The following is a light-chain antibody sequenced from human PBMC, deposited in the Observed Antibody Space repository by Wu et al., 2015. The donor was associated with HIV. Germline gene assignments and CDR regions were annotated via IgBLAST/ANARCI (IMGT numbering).Light chain of an antibody. Sequence: EIVLTQSPGTLSLSPGERATLSCRATQGISNSYLAWYQQKPGQGPRLLIYGASKRATGIPDRFSGRGSGTDSTLTISRLEPEDFAVYYCQQYGSSPWTFGQGTKVEIK. CDR2: GAS. J-gene: IGKJ1*01. CDR1: QGISNSY. V-gene: IGKV3-20*01. CDR3: QQYGSSPWT.